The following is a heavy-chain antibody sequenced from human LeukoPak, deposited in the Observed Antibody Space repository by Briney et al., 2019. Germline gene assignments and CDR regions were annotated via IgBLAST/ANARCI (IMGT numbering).Heavy chain of an antibody. V-gene: IGHV4-39*01. CDR2: IYYSGST. J-gene: IGHJ5*02. D-gene: IGHD2-8*01. CDR1: GGSISSSSYY. CDR3: ARQIGLIVLIGP. Sequence: SETLSLTCTVSGGSISSSSYYWGWIRQPPGKGLEWIGSIYYSGSTYYNPSLKSRVTISVDTSKNQFSLKLSSVTAADTAVYYCARQIGLIVLIGPWGQGTLVTVFS.